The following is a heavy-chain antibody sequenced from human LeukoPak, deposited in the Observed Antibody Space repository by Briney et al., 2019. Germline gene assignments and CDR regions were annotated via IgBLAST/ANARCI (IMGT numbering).Heavy chain of an antibody. V-gene: IGHV4-39*01. D-gene: IGHD3-10*01. CDR2: IYYSGST. Sequence: SETLSPTCTVSGGSISISSYGWGWLRQPPGKGLEWIGSIYYSGSTYYNPSLKSRVTISVDTSKNQFSLKPSSVTAADTAVYYCARPRHYYGSGFDYWGQGTLVTVSS. CDR3: ARPRHYYGSGFDY. J-gene: IGHJ4*02. CDR1: GGSISISSYG.